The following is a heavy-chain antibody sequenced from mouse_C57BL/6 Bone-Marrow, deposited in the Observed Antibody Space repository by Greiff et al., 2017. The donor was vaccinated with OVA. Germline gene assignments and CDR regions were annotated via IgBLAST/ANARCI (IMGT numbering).Heavy chain of an antibody. D-gene: IGHD1-1*01. V-gene: IGHV3-8*01. CDR2: ISYSGST. J-gene: IGHJ4*01. Sequence: DVMLVESGPGLAKPSQTLSLTCSVTGYSITSDYWNWIRKFPGNKLEYMGYISYSGSTYYNPSLKSRISITRDTSKNQYYLQLNSVTTEDTATYYCARFPYGSSPYYAMDYWGQGTSVTVSS. CDR3: ARFPYGSSPYYAMDY. CDR1: GYSITSDY.